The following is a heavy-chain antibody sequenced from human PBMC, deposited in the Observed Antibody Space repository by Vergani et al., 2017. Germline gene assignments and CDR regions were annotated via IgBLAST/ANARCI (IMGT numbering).Heavy chain of an antibody. CDR2: ISSSGSTI. CDR3: ASDLGEHDYISGIGYFDL. J-gene: IGHJ2*01. CDR1: GFTFSSYE. Sequence: EVQLVESGGGLVQPGGSLRLSCAASGFTFSSYEMNWVRQAPGKGLEWVSYISSSGSTIYYADSVKGRFTISRDNAKNSLYLQMNSLRAEDTAVYYCASDLGEHDYISGIGYFDLWGRGTLVTVSS. D-gene: IGHD4-11*01. V-gene: IGHV3-48*03.